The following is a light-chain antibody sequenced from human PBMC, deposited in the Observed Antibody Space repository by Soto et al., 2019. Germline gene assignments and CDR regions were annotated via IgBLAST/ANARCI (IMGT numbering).Light chain of an antibody. CDR2: GAS. V-gene: IGKV3-20*01. Sequence: EVVLTQSPATLSVSPGERATLSCRASQSVSSSYLAWYQQKPGQAPRLLIYGASSRATGIPDRFSGSGSGTDFTLTISRLEPVDFAVYYCQQYDSSPLTFGGGTKVDIK. CDR1: QSVSSSY. CDR3: QQYDSSPLT. J-gene: IGKJ4*01.